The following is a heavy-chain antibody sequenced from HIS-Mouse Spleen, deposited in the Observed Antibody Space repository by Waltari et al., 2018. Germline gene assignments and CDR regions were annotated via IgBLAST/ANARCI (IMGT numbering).Heavy chain of an antibody. CDR2: IYYSGST. CDR1: GGSISSSSSD. CDR3: AREIPYSSSWYDWYFDL. D-gene: IGHD6-13*01. V-gene: IGHV4-39*07. J-gene: IGHJ2*01. Sequence: QLQLQESGPGLVKPSETLSLTCNVSGGSISSSSSDWGWIRQPPGKGLEWIGSIYYSGSTYYNPSLKSRVTISVDTSKNQFSLKLSSVTAADTAVYYCAREIPYSSSWYDWYFDLWGRGTLVTVSS.